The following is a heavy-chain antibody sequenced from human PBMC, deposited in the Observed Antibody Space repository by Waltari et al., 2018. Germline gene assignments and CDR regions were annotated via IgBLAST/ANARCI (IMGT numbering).Heavy chain of an antibody. CDR1: GGSFSGYY. CDR3: ARDLVAGTAPDYYYYYMDV. CDR2: INHSGST. J-gene: IGHJ6*03. V-gene: IGHV4-34*01. Sequence: QVQLQQWGAGLLKPSETLSLTCAVYGGSFSGYYWSWIRQPPGKGLGWIGEINHSGSTNYNPSLKSRVTISVDTSKNQFSLKLSSVTAADTAVYYCARDLVAGTAPDYYYYYMDVWGKGTTVTVSS. D-gene: IGHD6-19*01.